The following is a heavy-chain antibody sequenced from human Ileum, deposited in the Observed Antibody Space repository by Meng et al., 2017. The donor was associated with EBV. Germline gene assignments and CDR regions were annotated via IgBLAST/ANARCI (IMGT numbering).Heavy chain of an antibody. CDR2: ISQSGST. CDR1: GGSITNNNW. V-gene: IGHV4-4*02. Sequence: QVQLQESGLRLVKPSGTLTIICAVSGGSITNNNWSWVRQPPGQGLEWIGEISQSGSTYYNPSLKSRVTISGDKSKNNFSLRLSSVTAADTAVYYCAKRTGDRGDYFDYWGQGALVTVSS. CDR3: AKRTGDRGDYFDY. J-gene: IGHJ4*02. D-gene: IGHD7-27*01.